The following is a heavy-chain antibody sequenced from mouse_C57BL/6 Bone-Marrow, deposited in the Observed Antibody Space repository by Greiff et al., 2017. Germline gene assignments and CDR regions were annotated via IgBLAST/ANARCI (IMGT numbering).Heavy chain of an antibody. J-gene: IGHJ4*01. CDR2: IYPGDGDT. V-gene: IGHV1-82*01. D-gene: IGHD2-4*01. CDR3: ARCYDYGERGAMDY. CDR1: GYAFSSSW. Sequence: VQLQQSGPELVKPGASVKISCKASGYAFSSSWMNWVKQRPGKGLEWIGRIYPGDGDTNYNGKFKGKATLTADKSSSTAYMQLSSLTSEDSAVYFCARCYDYGERGAMDYWGQGTSVTVSS.